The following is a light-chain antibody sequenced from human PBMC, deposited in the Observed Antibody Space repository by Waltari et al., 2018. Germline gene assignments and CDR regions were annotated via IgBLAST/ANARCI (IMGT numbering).Light chain of an antibody. V-gene: IGKV3-20*01. Sequence: VLTQSPGTLSLSPGERATLSCRASQRLTKNYLAWYQQKPGQAPRLLIYGASSRAAGIPGRFSGSGSGTDFTLTISRREPEDFAVYYCQQYGSSIMYTFGQGTKLEIK. J-gene: IGKJ2*01. CDR3: QQYGSSIMYT. CDR2: GAS. CDR1: QRLTKNY.